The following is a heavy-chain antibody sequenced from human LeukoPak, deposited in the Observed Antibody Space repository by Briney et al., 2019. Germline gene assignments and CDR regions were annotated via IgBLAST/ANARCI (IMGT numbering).Heavy chain of an antibody. Sequence: PSETLSLTCTVSGGSIGSYYWSWIRQPPGKGLEWIGYIYYSGSTNYNPSLKSRVTISVDTSKNQFSLKLSSVTAADTAVYYCAHHYDFWSGYIDYWGQGTLVTVSS. D-gene: IGHD3-3*01. CDR3: AHHYDFWSGYIDY. V-gene: IGHV4-59*01. CDR2: IYYSGST. CDR1: GGSIGSYY. J-gene: IGHJ4*02.